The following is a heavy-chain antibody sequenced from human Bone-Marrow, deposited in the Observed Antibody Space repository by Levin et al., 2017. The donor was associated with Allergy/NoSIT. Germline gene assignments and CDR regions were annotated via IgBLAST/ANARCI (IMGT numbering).Heavy chain of an antibody. CDR2: ISSSSSYI. CDR1: GFTFSSYS. D-gene: IGHD3-22*01. Sequence: MTGGSLRLSCAASGFTFSSYSMNWVRQAPGKGLEWVSSISSSSSYIYYADSVKGRFTISRDNAKNSLYLQMNSLRAEDTAVYYCARDSPRITMIVVALEYFQHWGQGTLVTVSS. J-gene: IGHJ1*01. CDR3: ARDSPRITMIVVALEYFQH. V-gene: IGHV3-21*01.